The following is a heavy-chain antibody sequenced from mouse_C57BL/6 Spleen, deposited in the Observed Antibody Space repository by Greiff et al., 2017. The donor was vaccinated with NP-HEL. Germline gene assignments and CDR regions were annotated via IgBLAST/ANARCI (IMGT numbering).Heavy chain of an antibody. V-gene: IGHV6-3*01. Sequence: EVMLVESGGGLVQPGGSMKLSCVASGFTFSNYWMNWVRQSPEKGLEWVAQIRLKSDNYATHYAESVKGRFTISRDDSKSSVYLQMNNLRAEDTGIYYCTEYPPGVAYWGQGTLVTVSA. J-gene: IGHJ3*01. CDR1: GFTFSNYW. CDR3: TEYPPGVAY. CDR2: IRLKSDNYAT. D-gene: IGHD5-1*01.